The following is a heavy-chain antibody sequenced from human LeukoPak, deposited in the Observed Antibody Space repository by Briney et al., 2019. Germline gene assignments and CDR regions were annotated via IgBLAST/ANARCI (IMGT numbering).Heavy chain of an antibody. J-gene: IGHJ4*02. CDR1: GYTFTGYY. Sequence: ASVKVSCKASGYTFTGYYMHWVRQAPGQGLEWMGWINPNSGGTNYAQKFQGRVTKTRDTSISTAYMELSRLRSDDTAVYYCARGIRIVVVPAAIRFDYWGQGTLVTVSS. CDR3: ARGIRIVVVPAAIRFDY. V-gene: IGHV1-2*02. CDR2: INPNSGGT. D-gene: IGHD2-2*02.